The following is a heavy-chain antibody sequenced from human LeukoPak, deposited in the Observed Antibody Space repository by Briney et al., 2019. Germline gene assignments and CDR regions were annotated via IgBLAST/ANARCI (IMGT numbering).Heavy chain of an antibody. V-gene: IGHV3-53*01. CDR3: ARGHCSSTSCYDV. CDR2: IYSGGST. D-gene: IGHD2-2*01. CDR1: GFTVSSNY. J-gene: IGHJ6*02. Sequence: GGSLRLSCAASGFTVSSNYMSWVRQAPGKGLEWVSVIYSGGSTYYADSVKGRFTISRDNSKNTLYLQMNSLRAEDTAVYYCARGHCSSTSCYDVWSQGTTVTVSS.